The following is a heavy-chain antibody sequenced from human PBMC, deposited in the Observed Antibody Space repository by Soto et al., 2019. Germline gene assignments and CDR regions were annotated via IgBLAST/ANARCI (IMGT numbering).Heavy chain of an antibody. CDR2: INPNSGGT. J-gene: IGHJ6*02. V-gene: IGHV1-2*04. D-gene: IGHD3-10*01. CDR3: ARGSSITMVRGVIIGKYYYYGMDV. Sequence: GASVKVSCKASGYTFAGYYIHWVRQAPGQGLEWMGWINPNSGGTNYAQKFQGWVTMTRDTSISTAYMELSRLRSDDTAVYYCARGSSITMVRGVIIGKYYYYGMDVWGQGTTVTVSS. CDR1: GYTFAGYY.